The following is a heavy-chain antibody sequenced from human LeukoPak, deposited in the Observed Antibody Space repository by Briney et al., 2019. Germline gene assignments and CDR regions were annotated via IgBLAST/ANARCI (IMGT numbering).Heavy chain of an antibody. J-gene: IGHJ4*02. CDR2: IDYSGST. D-gene: IGHD7-27*01. V-gene: IGHV4-39*01. CDR1: GGSISSSGYS. Sequence: SETLSLTCTVSGGSISSSGYSWGWIRQPPGKGLEWIGNIDYSGSTYYDPSLKSRVTILVDTSKNQFSLKVTSVTAADTAVYFCARRVTGDLRRFDYWGQGTLVTVSS. CDR3: ARRVTGDLRRFDY.